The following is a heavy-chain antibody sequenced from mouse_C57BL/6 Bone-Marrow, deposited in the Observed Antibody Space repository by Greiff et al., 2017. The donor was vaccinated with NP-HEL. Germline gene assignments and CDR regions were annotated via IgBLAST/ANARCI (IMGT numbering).Heavy chain of an antibody. CDR2: ISSGSSTI. J-gene: IGHJ4*01. CDR3: ARNSNPDY. CDR1: GFTFSDYG. V-gene: IGHV5-17*01. D-gene: IGHD2-5*01. Sequence: EVQLMESGGGLVKPGGSLKLSCAASGFTFSDYGMHWVRQAPEKGLEWVAYISSGSSTIYYADTVKGRFTISRDNAKHTLFRQMTSLRSEDTAMYYCARNSNPDYWGQGTSVTVSS.